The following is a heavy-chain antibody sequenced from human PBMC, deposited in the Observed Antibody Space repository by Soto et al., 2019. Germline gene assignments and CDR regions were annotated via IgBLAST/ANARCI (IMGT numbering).Heavy chain of an antibody. CDR3: ARTQAATPAYYYNGMDV. D-gene: IGHD2-15*01. J-gene: IGHJ6*02. CDR1: GYTFIGYY. V-gene: IGHV1-2*04. Sequence: QVPLVQSGAELKNPGASVKVSCKASGYTFIGYYLHWVRQAPGQGLEWMGWINPNTGDTNYAQQFQGWVTMTRDTSINTAYMEVRRLTSDDTAVYYCARTQAATPAYYYNGMDVWGQGTTVTVSS. CDR2: INPNTGDT.